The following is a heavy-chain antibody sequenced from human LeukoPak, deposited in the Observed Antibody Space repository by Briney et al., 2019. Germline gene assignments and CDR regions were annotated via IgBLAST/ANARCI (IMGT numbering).Heavy chain of an antibody. Sequence: GGSLRLSCAASGFTFSDYYMSWVRQAPGKGLEWVSYISGSGSMLHYADSVKGRSTISRDNAKNSLYLQMSTLRAEGTAVYYCARRPYSTSWYYFDYWGQGTLVTVSS. CDR3: ARRPYSTSWYYFDY. CDR2: ISGSGSML. J-gene: IGHJ4*02. V-gene: IGHV3-11*04. CDR1: GFTFSDYY. D-gene: IGHD6-13*01.